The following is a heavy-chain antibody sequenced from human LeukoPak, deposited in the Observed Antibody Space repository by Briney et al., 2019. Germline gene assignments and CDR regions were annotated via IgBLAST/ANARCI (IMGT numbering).Heavy chain of an antibody. D-gene: IGHD2-2*01. CDR3: ARGQLLPGYYDMDV. Sequence: ASVKVSGNASGATFSSYAISWVRQAPGQGLKWMGRIIPILGIANYAQKFQGRVTITADKSTSTAYMELSSLRSEDTAVYYCARGQLLPGYYDMDVWGQGTTVTVSS. V-gene: IGHV1-69*04. CDR1: GATFSSYA. CDR2: IIPILGIA. J-gene: IGHJ6*02.